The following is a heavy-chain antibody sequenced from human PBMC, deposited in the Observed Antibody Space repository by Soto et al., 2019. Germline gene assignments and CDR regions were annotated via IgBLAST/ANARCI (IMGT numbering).Heavy chain of an antibody. J-gene: IGHJ3*02. CDR1: GGSISSSSYY. CDR2: IYYSGST. D-gene: IGHD3-9*01. V-gene: IGHV4-39*02. CDR3: ARDIRLTGDAFDI. Sequence: SETLSLTCTVSGGSISSSSYYWGWIRQPPGKGLEWIGSIYYSGSTYYNPSLKSRVTISVDTSKNQFSLKLSSVTAADTAVYYCARDIRLTGDAFDIWGQGTMVTVSS.